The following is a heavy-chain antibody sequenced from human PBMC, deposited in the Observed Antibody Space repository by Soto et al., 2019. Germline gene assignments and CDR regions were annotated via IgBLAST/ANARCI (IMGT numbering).Heavy chain of an antibody. Sequence: EVQLLESGGGLVQPGGSLRLSCAASGFTFSTYAMSWVRQAQGEGPEWVSTFSGSGGRTGGRTYYAESVKGRFTITRDAPKTTLWLQINSLRVEDTALYYCVKDWTGDKCACMEVWGQGTTVTVSS. V-gene: IGHV3-23*01. CDR2: FSGSGGRTGGRT. J-gene: IGHJ6*02. D-gene: IGHD2-8*02. CDR1: GFTFSTYA. CDR3: VKDWTGDKCACMEV.